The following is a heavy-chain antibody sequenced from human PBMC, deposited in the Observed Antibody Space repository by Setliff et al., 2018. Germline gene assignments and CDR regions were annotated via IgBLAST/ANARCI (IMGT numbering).Heavy chain of an antibody. J-gene: IGHJ3*02. D-gene: IGHD1-26*01. CDR1: GYSFTSND. Sequence: GASVKVSCKASGYSFTSNDINWVRQATGRGPEWMGWLNPSSGNTGYAPKFQGRVTITRSTSLSTAYMELSSLRSEDTAIYYCARAHSGSDFHDPFDIWGQGTMVTVSS. V-gene: IGHV1-8*03. CDR2: LNPSSGNT. CDR3: ARAHSGSDFHDPFDI.